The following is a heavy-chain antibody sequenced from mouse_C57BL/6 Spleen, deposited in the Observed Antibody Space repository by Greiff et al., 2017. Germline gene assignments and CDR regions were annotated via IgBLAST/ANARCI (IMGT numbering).Heavy chain of an antibody. Sequence: EVKLVESGGDLVKPGGSLKLSCAASGFTFSSYGMSWVRQTPDKRLEWVATISSGGSYTYYPDSVKGRFTISRDNAKNTLYLQMSSLKSEDTAMYYCARQRGITTVVSYWYFDVWGTGTTVTVSS. V-gene: IGHV5-6*01. CDR2: ISSGGSYT. CDR3: ARQRGITTVVSYWYFDV. J-gene: IGHJ1*03. D-gene: IGHD1-1*01. CDR1: GFTFSSYG.